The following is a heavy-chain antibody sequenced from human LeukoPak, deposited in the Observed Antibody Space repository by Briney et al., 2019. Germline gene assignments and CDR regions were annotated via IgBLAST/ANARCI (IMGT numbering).Heavy chain of an antibody. CDR3: ARDIRYFDYHYYYYGMDV. V-gene: IGHV7-4-1*02. D-gene: IGHD3-9*01. CDR1: GYTFTSYA. Sequence: ASVKVSCKASGYTFTSYAMNWVRQAPGQGLEWMGWINTNTGNPTYAQGFTGRFVFSLDTSVSTAYLQVSSLKAEDTAVYYCARDIRYFDYHYYYYGMDVWGQGTTVTVSS. J-gene: IGHJ6*02. CDR2: INTNTGNP.